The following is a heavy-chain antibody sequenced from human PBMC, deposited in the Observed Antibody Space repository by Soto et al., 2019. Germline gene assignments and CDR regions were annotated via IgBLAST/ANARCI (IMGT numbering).Heavy chain of an antibody. CDR1: GFTFSSYG. V-gene: IGHV3-30*03. CDR2: ISYDGSNK. D-gene: IGHD1-26*01. Sequence: QVQLVESGGGVVQPGRSLRLSCAASGFTFSSYGMHWVRQAPGKGLEWVAVISYDGSNKYYADSVKGRFTISRDNSKNTLYLQMNSLRAEDTAVYYCTRAEWVYGFDLWGLGTMVTVSS. J-gene: IGHJ3*01. CDR3: TRAEWVYGFDL.